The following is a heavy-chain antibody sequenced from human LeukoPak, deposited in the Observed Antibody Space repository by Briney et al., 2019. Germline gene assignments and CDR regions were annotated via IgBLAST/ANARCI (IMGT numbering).Heavy chain of an antibody. CDR1: GGSISSGGYS. Sequence: PSETLSLTRAVSGGSISSGGYSWSWIRQPPGKGLEWIGYIYHSGSTYYNPSLKSRVTISVDRSKNQFSLKLSSVTAADTAVYYCARGEETSYYFDYWGQGTLVTVSS. CDR3: ARGEETSYYFDY. CDR2: IYHSGST. V-gene: IGHV4-30-2*01. D-gene: IGHD6-6*01. J-gene: IGHJ4*02.